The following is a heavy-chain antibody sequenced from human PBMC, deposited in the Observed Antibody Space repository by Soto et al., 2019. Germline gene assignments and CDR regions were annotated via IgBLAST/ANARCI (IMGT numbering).Heavy chain of an antibody. Sequence: SETLSLTCDVSGDTISTGGYTWAWIRQPPGKALEWIGHTYHSGNPYYTPSLKSRVTISVDTSKNQFSLKLSSVTAADTAVYYCARSDGRYWGQGTLVTVSS. CDR3: ARSDGRY. CDR2: TYHSGNP. V-gene: IGHV4-30-2*02. J-gene: IGHJ4*02. CDR1: GDTISTGGYT.